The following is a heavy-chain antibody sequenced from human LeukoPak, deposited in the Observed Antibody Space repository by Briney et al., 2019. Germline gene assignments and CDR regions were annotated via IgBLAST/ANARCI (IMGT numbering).Heavy chain of an antibody. J-gene: IGHJ6*03. V-gene: IGHV4-4*07. CDR2: IYTSGST. Sequence: SETLSLTCTVSGGSISSYYWNWIRQPAGKGLEWIGRIYTSGSTNYNPSLKSRVTMSVDTSKNQFSLKLSSVTAADTAVYYCAREIAVAGTGWLDYYYYMDVWGKGTTVTISS. D-gene: IGHD6-19*01. CDR1: GGSISSYY. CDR3: AREIAVAGTGWLDYYYYMDV.